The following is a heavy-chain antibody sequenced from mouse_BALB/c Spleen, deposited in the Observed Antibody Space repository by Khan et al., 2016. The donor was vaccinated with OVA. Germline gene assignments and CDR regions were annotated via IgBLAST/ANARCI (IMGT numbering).Heavy chain of an antibody. V-gene: IGHV3-2*02. CDR3: ARGNYYGYAMDY. CDR2: ISYSGST. CDR1: GYSITSNYA. J-gene: IGHJ4*01. D-gene: IGHD1-1*01. Sequence: EVKLLESGPGLVKPSQSLSLTCTVTGYSITSNYAWNWIRQFPGNKLEWMGYISYSGSTNYNPSLKSRISITRDTSKTQFFLQLNSVTTEDTATYYCARGNYYGYAMDYWGQGTSITVSS.